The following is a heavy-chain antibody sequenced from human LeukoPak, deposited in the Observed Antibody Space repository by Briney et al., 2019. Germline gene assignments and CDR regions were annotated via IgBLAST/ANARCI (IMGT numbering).Heavy chain of an antibody. Sequence: GGSLRLSCAASGFTFSSYWMHWVRQAPGKGLVWVSRINSDRGSTSYADSVKGRFTISRDNAKNTLYLQMNSLRAEDTAVYYCARGGVTKSYYFDYWGQGTLVTVSS. CDR1: GFTFSSYW. J-gene: IGHJ4*02. CDR3: ARGGVTKSYYFDY. D-gene: IGHD4-4*01. CDR2: INSDRGST. V-gene: IGHV3-74*01.